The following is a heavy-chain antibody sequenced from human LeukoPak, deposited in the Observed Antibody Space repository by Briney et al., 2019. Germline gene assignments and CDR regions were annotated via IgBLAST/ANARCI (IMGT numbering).Heavy chain of an antibody. CDR3: AKSGGLTRALDY. V-gene: IGHV3-23*01. J-gene: IGHJ4*02. CDR1: GFTFSSYA. CDR2: ISGSGGST. D-gene: IGHD3-10*01. Sequence: GGSLRLSCAASGFTFSSYAMSWVRQAPGKGLEWVSAISGSGGSTYYADSVKGRFTISRDNSKNTLYLQTNSLRAEDTAVYYCAKSGGLTRALDYWGQGTLVTVSS.